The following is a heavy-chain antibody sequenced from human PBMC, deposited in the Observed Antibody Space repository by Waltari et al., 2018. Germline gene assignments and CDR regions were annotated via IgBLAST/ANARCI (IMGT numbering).Heavy chain of an antibody. V-gene: IGHV1-2*02. D-gene: IGHD4-17*01. J-gene: IGHJ4*02. CDR1: GYRFTLHY. Sequence: QVQLVQSGAAVKKPGASVKVSCKAYGYRFTLHYIHWVRQAPGQGLEWTGWINPNSGGTNYAQKFQGRVTMTRDTSISTAYMEVSRLRSDDTAVYYCARGYYGDFTLDYWGQGTLVTVSS. CDR3: ARGYYGDFTLDY. CDR2: INPNSGGT.